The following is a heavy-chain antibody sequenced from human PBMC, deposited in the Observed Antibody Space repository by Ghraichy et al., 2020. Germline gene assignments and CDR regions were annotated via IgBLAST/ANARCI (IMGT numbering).Heavy chain of an antibody. CDR3: ARRTRGQQLVMGYYYYYMDV. Sequence: SQTLSLTCTVSGGSFSSYYWSWIRQPPGKGLEWIGYIYYSGSTNYNPSLKSRVTISVDTSKNQFSLKLSSVTAADTAVYYCARRTRGQQLVMGYYYYYMDVWGKGTTVTVS. V-gene: IGHV4-59*08. D-gene: IGHD6-13*01. CDR1: GGSFSSYY. J-gene: IGHJ6*03. CDR2: IYYSGST.